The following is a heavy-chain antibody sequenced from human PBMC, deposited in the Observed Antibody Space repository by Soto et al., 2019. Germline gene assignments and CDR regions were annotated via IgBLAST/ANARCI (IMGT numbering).Heavy chain of an antibody. V-gene: IGHV3-15*01. CDR1: GFNFSNAW. CDR3: TPTGMQLWPEPNLDY. J-gene: IGHJ4*02. D-gene: IGHD5-18*01. CDR2: IKSKTGGGTT. Sequence: EVQLVESGGGLVKPGGSLRLSCAVSGFNFSNAWMSWVRQAPGKGLEWVGRIKSKTGGGTTDYVVPVKGRLTISRDDSKNTLYLQMNSLKIEDTAVYYCTPTGMQLWPEPNLDYWGQGTLVTVSS.